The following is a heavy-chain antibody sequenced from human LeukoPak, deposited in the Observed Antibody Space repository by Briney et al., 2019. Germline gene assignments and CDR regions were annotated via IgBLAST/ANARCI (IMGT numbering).Heavy chain of an antibody. V-gene: IGHV3-30*02. D-gene: IGHD2-15*01. Sequence: GGSLRLSCAASGFTFSSYGMHWVRQAPGKGLEWVAFIRYDGSNKYYADSVKGRITISRDNSKNTLYLQMNSLRAEDTAVYYCAKDVRYCSGDSCSHYYYYMDVWGKGTTVTVSS. J-gene: IGHJ6*03. CDR3: AKDVRYCSGDSCSHYYYYMDV. CDR2: IRYDGSNK. CDR1: GFTFSSYG.